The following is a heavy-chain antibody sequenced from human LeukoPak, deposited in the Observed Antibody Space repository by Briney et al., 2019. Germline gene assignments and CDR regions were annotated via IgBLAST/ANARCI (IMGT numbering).Heavy chain of an antibody. CDR1: GFIVSDHY. J-gene: IGHJ1*01. Sequence: WGSLRLSCAASGFIVSDHYMGWVRQAPGKGLDWVSVIYSSGNIHYADSVEGRFTISRDNSKNTLYLQMNSVRAEDTAVYYCARDLGSYYYHSSGSEYFQNWGQGTLVTVSS. CDR3: ARDLGSYYYHSSGSEYFQN. CDR2: IYSSGNI. D-gene: IGHD3-22*01. V-gene: IGHV3-53*01.